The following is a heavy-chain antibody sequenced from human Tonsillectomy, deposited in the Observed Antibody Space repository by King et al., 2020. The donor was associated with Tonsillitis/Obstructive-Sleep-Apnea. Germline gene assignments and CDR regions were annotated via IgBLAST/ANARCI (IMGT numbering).Heavy chain of an antibody. Sequence: VQLVGSGGGLVQPGGSLRLSCAASGFTFSSYWMHWVRQAPGKGLVWVSRINSDGSSTTYADSVKGRFTISRDNAKNTLYLQMNSLRAEDTAVYYCAAGYYYYYMAVWGKGTPVTVSS. CDR2: INSDGSST. V-gene: IGHV3-74*01. J-gene: IGHJ6*03. D-gene: IGHD1-14*01. CDR3: AAGYYYYYMAV. CDR1: GFTFSSYW.